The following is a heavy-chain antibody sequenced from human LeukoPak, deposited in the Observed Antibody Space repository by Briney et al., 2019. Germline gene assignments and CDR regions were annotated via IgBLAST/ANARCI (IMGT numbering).Heavy chain of an antibody. CDR1: GFTVSSNY. CDR3: ARAAPIMGATNTDDAFDI. CDR2: IYSGGST. J-gene: IGHJ3*02. D-gene: IGHD1-26*01. V-gene: IGHV3-53*01. Sequence: GGSLRLSCAASGFTVSSNYMSWVRQAPGKGLEWVSVIYSGGSTYYADSVKGRFTISRDNSKNTLYLQMNSLRAEDTAVYYCARAAPIMGATNTDDAFDIWGQGTMVTVSS.